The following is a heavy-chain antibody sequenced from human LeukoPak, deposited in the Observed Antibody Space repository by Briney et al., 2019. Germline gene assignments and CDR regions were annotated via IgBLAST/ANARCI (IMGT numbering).Heavy chain of an antibody. J-gene: IGHJ4*02. CDR3: ARARYSSSWYTVYYFDY. CDR2: IYPGDSDT. D-gene: IGHD6-13*01. Sequence: GESLKISCKGSGYSFTSYWIGWVRQMPGKGLEWIGIIYPGDSDTRYSPSFQGQVTISADKSISTAYLQWSSLKASDTAMYYCARARYSSSWYTVYYFDYWGQGTLVTVSS. CDR1: GYSFTSYW. V-gene: IGHV5-51*01.